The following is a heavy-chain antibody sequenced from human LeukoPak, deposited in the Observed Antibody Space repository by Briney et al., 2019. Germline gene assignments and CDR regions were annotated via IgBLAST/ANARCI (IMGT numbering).Heavy chain of an antibody. CDR1: GGSFSGYY. D-gene: IGHD3-16*01. Sequence: SETLSLTCPVYGGSFSGYYWSWIRQPPGKGLEWIGEINHSGSTNYNPSLKSRVTISVDTSKNQFSLKLSSVTAADTAVHYCARGRGWFGLRLYYFDYWGQGTLVTVSS. J-gene: IGHJ4*02. V-gene: IGHV4-34*01. CDR2: INHSGST. CDR3: ARGRGWFGLRLYYFDY.